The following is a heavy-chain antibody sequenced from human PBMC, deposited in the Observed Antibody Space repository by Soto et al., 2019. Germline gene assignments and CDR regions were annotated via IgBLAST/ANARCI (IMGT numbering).Heavy chain of an antibody. Sequence: PGGSLRLSCSASGFTFSSYAMHWVRQAPGKGLEYVSAISSNGGSTYYADSVKGRFTISRDNSKNTLYLQMSSLRAEDTAVYYCVKDLRVKYSSSWRSDPWGQGTLVTVSS. CDR3: VKDLRVKYSSSWRSDP. J-gene: IGHJ5*02. V-gene: IGHV3-64D*08. D-gene: IGHD6-13*01. CDR2: ISSNGGST. CDR1: GFTFSSYA.